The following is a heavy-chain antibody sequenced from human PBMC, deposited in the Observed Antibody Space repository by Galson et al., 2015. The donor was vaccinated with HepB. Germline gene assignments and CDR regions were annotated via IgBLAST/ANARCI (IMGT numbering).Heavy chain of an antibody. CDR3: ARDHNDFWSGHRGGAFEI. CDR2: IWHDGTHE. D-gene: IGHD3-3*01. J-gene: IGHJ3*02. V-gene: IGHV3-33*08. Sequence: SLRLSCAASGFTFSSYAMHWVRQAPGKGLEWVAVIWHDGTHENYGDSVKGRFIISRDNSKTTLYLQMNSLRAVDTAVYYCARDHNDFWSGHRGGAFEIWGQGTMVIVSS. CDR1: GFTFSSYA.